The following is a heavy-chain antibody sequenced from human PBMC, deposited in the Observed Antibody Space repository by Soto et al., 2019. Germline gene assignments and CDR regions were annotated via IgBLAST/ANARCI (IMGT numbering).Heavy chain of an antibody. CDR2: ISSTTNYI. J-gene: IGHJ4*02. CDR1: GFTFTRYS. V-gene: IGHV3-21*06. Sequence: LRLSCAASGFTFTRYSMNWVRQAPGKGLEWVSSISSTTNYIYYGDSMKGRFTISRDNAKNSLYLEMNSLGAEDTAVYYCARESEDLTSNFDYWGQGTLVTVSS. CDR3: ARESEDLTSNFDY.